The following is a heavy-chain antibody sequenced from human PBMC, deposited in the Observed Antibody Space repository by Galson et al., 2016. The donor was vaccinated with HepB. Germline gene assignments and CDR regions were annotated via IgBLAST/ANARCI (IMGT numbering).Heavy chain of an antibody. J-gene: IGHJ4*02. D-gene: IGHD4-17*01. CDR2: IWHDGSNK. Sequence: SLRLSCAASGFTFSSFGMYWVRQAPGKGLEWVAVIWHDGSNKYYADSVKGRFTISRDNAKKSLFLQMNSLRVEDTAVYYCARDDETYGDPDFWGQGALVTVSS. CDR1: GFTFSSFG. V-gene: IGHV3-33*01. CDR3: ARDDETYGDPDF.